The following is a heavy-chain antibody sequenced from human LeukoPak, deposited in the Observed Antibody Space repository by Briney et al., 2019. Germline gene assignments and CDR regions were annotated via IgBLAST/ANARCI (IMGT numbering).Heavy chain of an antibody. J-gene: IGHJ4*02. D-gene: IGHD3-10*01. Sequence: RGESLKISCKGSGYNFITYWIGWVRQIPGKGLECRGFIFPGDSDTRYRPSFQGQVTISADQSINTAYLQWSSLKASDTAVYYCARAGLGSHYKFFFDSWGQGTLVTVSS. CDR1: GYNFITYW. CDR2: IFPGDSDT. V-gene: IGHV5-51*01. CDR3: ARAGLGSHYKFFFDS.